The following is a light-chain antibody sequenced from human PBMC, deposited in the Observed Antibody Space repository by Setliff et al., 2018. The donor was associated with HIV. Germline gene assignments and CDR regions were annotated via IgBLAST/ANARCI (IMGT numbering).Light chain of an antibody. CDR2: RSN. CDR3: AAWDDMAAYV. Sequence: QSALTQPPSASGTPGQRVTISCSGSSSNIGSNYVYWYQQLPGTAPKLLIYRSNQRPSGVPDRFSASKSGTSASLAISGLRSEDEADYYCAAWDDMAAYVFGTGT. V-gene: IGLV1-47*01. J-gene: IGLJ1*01. CDR1: SSNIGSNY.